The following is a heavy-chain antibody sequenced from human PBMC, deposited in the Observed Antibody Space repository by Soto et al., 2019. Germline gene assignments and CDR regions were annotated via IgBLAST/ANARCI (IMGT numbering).Heavy chain of an antibody. D-gene: IGHD2-15*01. CDR2: FDPEDGET. CDR3: ATSLINVVAASPRYYYYGIDV. J-gene: IGHJ6*02. CDR1: GYTLTELS. V-gene: IGHV1-24*01. Sequence: ASVKVSCKVSGYTLTELSMHWVRQAPGKGLEWMGGFDPEDGETIYAQKFQGRVTMTEDTSTDTAYMELSSLRSGDTAVYYCATSLINVVAASPRYYYYGIDVWGQGTTVTSP.